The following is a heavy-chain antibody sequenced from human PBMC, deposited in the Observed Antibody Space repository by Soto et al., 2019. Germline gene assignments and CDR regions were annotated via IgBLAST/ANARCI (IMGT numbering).Heavy chain of an antibody. V-gene: IGHV1-18*01. CDR3: ATVVPKANYYDILTGYRGYSWFDP. CDR1: GYNFPSLD. CDR2: IRPSNSDT. J-gene: IGHJ5*02. D-gene: IGHD3-9*01. Sequence: GASVKVSCKASGYNFPSLDISWVRQVPGQGLEWMGWIRPSNSDTTYAQKFQGRGTMTKDTSTGTAYMELSSLRSEDTAVYYCATVVPKANYYDILTGYRGYSWFDPWGQGTLVTVSS.